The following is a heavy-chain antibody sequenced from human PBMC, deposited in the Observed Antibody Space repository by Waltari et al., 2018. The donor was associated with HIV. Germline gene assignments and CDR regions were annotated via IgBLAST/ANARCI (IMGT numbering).Heavy chain of an antibody. Sequence: GQGLEWMGWISAYNGNTNYAQKLQGRVTMTTDTSTSTAYMELRSLRSDDTAVYYCARDRGWLQKDAFDIWGQGTMVTVSS. CDR3: ARDRGWLQKDAFDI. J-gene: IGHJ3*02. CDR2: ISAYNGNT. D-gene: IGHD5-12*01. V-gene: IGHV1-18*01.